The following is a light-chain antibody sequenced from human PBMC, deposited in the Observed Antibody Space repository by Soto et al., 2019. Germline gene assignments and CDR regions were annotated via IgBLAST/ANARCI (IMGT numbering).Light chain of an antibody. CDR3: QQVISYPPG. J-gene: IGKJ3*01. CDR1: QGISTF. Sequence: DIQLTQSPSFLSASVGDRVTITCRASQGISTFLAWYQQRPGKAPKLLIYAASTLQSGVPSRFSGSGSGTEFTLTISSRQPEDFATVYCQQVISYPPGFGPGTKVDIK. CDR2: AAS. V-gene: IGKV1-9*01.